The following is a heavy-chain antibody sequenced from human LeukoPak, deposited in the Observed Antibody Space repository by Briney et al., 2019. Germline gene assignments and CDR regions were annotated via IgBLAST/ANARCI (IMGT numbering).Heavy chain of an antibody. J-gene: IGHJ6*03. CDR2: ISAYNGNT. V-gene: IGHV1-18*01. CDR3: ARVAVRYFDWLLSSGYMDV. Sequence: ASVKVSCKASGYTFTSYGISWVRQAPGQGLEWMGWISAYNGNTNYAQKLQGRVTITRNTSISTAYMELNSLRSEDTAVYYCARVAVRYFDWLLSSGYMDVWGKGTTVTVSS. D-gene: IGHD3-9*01. CDR1: GYTFTSYG.